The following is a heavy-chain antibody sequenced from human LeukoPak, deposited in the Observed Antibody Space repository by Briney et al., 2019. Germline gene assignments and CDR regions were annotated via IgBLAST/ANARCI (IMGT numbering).Heavy chain of an antibody. J-gene: IGHJ4*02. D-gene: IGHD3-16*01. CDR3: TTDYQLDY. V-gene: IGHV3-49*04. CDR1: GFTFGDFV. CDR2: IRTKVNGETT. Sequence: GGSLRLSCTASGFTFGDFVMSWVRQTLGKGLEWVGFIRTKVNGETTKYAASVQARFTISRDDSKSIAYLQMNSLKTEDTAVYYCTTDYQLDYWGQGTLVTVSS.